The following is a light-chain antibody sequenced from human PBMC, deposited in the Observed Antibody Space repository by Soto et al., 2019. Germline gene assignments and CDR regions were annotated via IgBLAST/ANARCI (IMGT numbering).Light chain of an antibody. J-gene: IGLJ3*02. Sequence: QSVLTQLVSVSGSPGHSIPISCTGTSSDVGSYNLVSWYQQHPGKAPKLMIYEVSKRPSGVSNRFSGSKSGNTASLTISGLQAEDEADYYCCSYAGSSTWVFGGGTQLTVL. CDR2: EVS. V-gene: IGLV2-23*02. CDR3: CSYAGSSTWV. CDR1: SSDVGSYNL.